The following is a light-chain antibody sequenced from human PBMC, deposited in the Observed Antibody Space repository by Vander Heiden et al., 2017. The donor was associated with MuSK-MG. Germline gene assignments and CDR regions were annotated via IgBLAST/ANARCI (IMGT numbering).Light chain of an antibody. J-gene: IGLJ2*01. Sequence: SFELPQPPSVSVSSGQTASITCYGDRLGDKHATWYQQKSGQSPVVVIYQDSKRPSGSPERFSGANSGNTATLTITGTQAMDEAYYFGQVWDDGAVFGGGTRLTVL. CDR3: QVWDDGAV. CDR1: RLGDKH. CDR2: QDS. V-gene: IGLV3-1*01.